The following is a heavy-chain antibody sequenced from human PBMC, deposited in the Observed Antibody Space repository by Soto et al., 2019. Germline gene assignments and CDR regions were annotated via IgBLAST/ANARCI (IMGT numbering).Heavy chain of an antibody. V-gene: IGHV3-53*01. Sequence: PGGSLRLSCAASGFTVSSNYMSWVRQAPGKGLEWVSVIYSGGSTYYADSVKGGFTISRDNTKNTLYLQMNSRRAEETAAYYCGRYSTSIEADCNGFDYWGQGTLVTVSS. CDR3: GRYSTSIEADCNGFDY. CDR2: IYSGGST. J-gene: IGHJ4*02. CDR1: GFTVSSNY. D-gene: IGHD2-21*01.